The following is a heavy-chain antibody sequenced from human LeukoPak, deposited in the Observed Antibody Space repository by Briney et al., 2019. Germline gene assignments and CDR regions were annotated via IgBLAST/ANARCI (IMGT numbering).Heavy chain of an antibody. Sequence: GTSVKVSCKTSGYTFTSSGISWVRHFPGQGLEWMGWVDGHNGNVHYADSLQSRLILTIDPSTSTAFMELRRLRSDDTAVYYCTRDEDWVFDYWGQGTPVTVSS. CDR2: VDGHNGNV. J-gene: IGHJ4*02. V-gene: IGHV1-18*01. CDR3: TRDEDWVFDY. CDR1: GYTFTSSG. D-gene: IGHD3/OR15-3a*01.